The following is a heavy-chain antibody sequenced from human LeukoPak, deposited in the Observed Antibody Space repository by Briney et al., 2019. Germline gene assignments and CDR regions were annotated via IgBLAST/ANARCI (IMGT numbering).Heavy chain of an antibody. CDR1: GFSFSRAW. Sequence: GGSLRLSCAASGFSFSRAWMSWVRQAPGKGLEWVGRIKSKTDGGTTDYGAPVKGRFTISRDDSKNTLYLQMNSLRAEDTAVYYCAKVPLRSGWKVFDYWGQGTLVTVSS. D-gene: IGHD6-19*01. J-gene: IGHJ4*02. CDR3: AKVPLRSGWKVFDY. V-gene: IGHV3-15*01. CDR2: IKSKTDGGTT.